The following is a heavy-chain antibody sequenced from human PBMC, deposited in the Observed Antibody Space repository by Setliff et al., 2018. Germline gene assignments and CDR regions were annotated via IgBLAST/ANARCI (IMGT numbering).Heavy chain of an antibody. CDR3: ARTCSGSTCHAGLDY. J-gene: IGHJ4*02. Sequence: GGSLRLSCAASGFTFSTYRFHWVRQAPGKGLEWVAVIWHDGGEKYYADSVKGRFTISRDNSKNTLYLQMNGLSAEDTAVYYCARTCSGSTCHAGLDYWGQGIPVTVSS. CDR2: IWHDGGEK. V-gene: IGHV3-33*08. D-gene: IGHD6-19*01. CDR1: GFTFSTYR.